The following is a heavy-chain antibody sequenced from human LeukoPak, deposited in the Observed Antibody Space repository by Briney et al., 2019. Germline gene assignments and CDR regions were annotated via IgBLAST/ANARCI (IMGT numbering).Heavy chain of an antibody. D-gene: IGHD5-12*01. J-gene: IGHJ4*02. CDR3: AGGYSGHEGLY. Sequence: PSETLSLTCTVSGGSISSSSYYWGWIRQPPGKGLEWIGYIYYSGSTNYNPSLKSRVTISVDTSKNQFSLKLTSVTAADTAVYYCAGGYSGHEGLYWGQGTLVTVSS. CDR1: GGSISSSSYY. CDR2: IYYSGST. V-gene: IGHV4-61*05.